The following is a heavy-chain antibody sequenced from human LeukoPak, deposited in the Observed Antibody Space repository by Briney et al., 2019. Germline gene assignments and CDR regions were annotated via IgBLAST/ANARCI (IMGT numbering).Heavy chain of an antibody. CDR2: INHSGST. V-gene: IGHV4-34*01. CDR1: GGSFSGYY. J-gene: IGHJ3*02. CDR3: ARRYYDSSGYYYPTFDAFDI. Sequence: SETLSLTCAVSGGSFSGYYWSWIRQPPGKGLEWIGEINHSGSTNYNPSLKSRVTISVDTSKNQFSLKLSSVTAADTAVYYCARRYYDSSGYYYPTFDAFDIWGQGTMVTVSS. D-gene: IGHD3-22*01.